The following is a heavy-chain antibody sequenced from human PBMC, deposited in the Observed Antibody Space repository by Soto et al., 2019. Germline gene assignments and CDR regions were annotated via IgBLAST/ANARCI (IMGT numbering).Heavy chain of an antibody. Sequence: GGSLRLSCAASGFTFSSYAMSWVRQAPGKGLEWVSAISGSGGSTYYADSVKGRFTISRDNSKNTLYLQMNSLRAEDTAVYYCAKATQLVWGDWDYYFDYWGQGTLVTVYS. CDR1: GFTFSSYA. D-gene: IGHD6-13*01. J-gene: IGHJ4*02. CDR2: ISGSGGST. CDR3: AKATQLVWGDWDYYFDY. V-gene: IGHV3-23*01.